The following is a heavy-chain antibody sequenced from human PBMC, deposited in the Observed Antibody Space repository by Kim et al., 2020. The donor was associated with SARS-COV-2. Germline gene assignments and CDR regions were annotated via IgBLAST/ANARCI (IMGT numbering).Heavy chain of an antibody. CDR2: ISSSSSTI. D-gene: IGHD3-9*01. CDR1: GFTFSSYS. V-gene: IGHV3-48*04. Sequence: GGSLRLSCAASGFTFSSYSMNWVRQAPGKGLEWVSYISSSSSTIYYADSVKGRFTISRDNAKNSLYLQMNSLRAEDTAVYYCARDGYYYDILTGYWYWFDPWGQGTLVTVSS. J-gene: IGHJ5*02. CDR3: ARDGYYYDILTGYWYWFDP.